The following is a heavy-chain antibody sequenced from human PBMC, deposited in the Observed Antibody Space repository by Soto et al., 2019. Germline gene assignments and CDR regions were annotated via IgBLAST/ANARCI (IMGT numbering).Heavy chain of an antibody. J-gene: IGHJ4*02. V-gene: IGHV3-66*01. CDR3: ARDPWAADY. D-gene: IGHD3-16*01. CDR1: VFTVSTKY. CDR2: IYSGGST. Sequence: GGSLRLSCAASVFTVSTKYMSWVRQAPGKGLEWVSVIYSGGSTFYADSVRGRFTISRDNSKNTVNLQMNSLRAEDKAVYYCARDPWAADYWGQGTLVTVSS.